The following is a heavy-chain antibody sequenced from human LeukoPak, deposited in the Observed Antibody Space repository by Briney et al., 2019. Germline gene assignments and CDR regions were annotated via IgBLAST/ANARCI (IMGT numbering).Heavy chain of an antibody. D-gene: IGHD6-13*01. CDR3: AKPHSSWYYFDY. CDR2: INPNSGGT. Sequence: ASVKVSCKASGYTFTGYYTHWVRQAPGQGLEWMGWINPNSGGTNYAQKFQGRVTMTRDTSISTAYMELSRLRSDDTAVYYCAKPHSSWYYFDYWGQGTLVTVSS. V-gene: IGHV1-2*02. CDR1: GYTFTGYY. J-gene: IGHJ4*02.